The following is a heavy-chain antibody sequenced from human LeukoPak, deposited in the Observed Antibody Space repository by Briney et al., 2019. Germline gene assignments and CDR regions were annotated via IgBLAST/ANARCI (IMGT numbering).Heavy chain of an antibody. CDR1: GFTFSSYS. D-gene: IGHD5-18*01. Sequence: TPGGALRLSCAASGFTFSSYSMNWVRQAPGKGLEWVSSISSSSSYIYYADSVKGRFTISRDNSKNTLYLQMNNLRAEDTAVYYCAKARGYSYGYSFDYWGQGTLVTVSS. V-gene: IGHV3-21*04. CDR3: AKARGYSYGYSFDY. CDR2: ISSSSSYI. J-gene: IGHJ4*02.